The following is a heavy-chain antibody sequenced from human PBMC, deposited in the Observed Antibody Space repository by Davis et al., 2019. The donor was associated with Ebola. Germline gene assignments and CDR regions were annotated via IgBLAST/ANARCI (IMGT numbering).Heavy chain of an antibody. CDR3: ATVGGYYFDYFDF. J-gene: IGHJ4*02. D-gene: IGHD2/OR15-2a*01. CDR2: ISSSGSNI. CDR1: GFTVSSNY. V-gene: IGHV3-11*01. Sequence: GGSLRLSCAASGFTVSSNYMSWVRQTPGKGLEWISYISSSGSNIYYADSVKGRFTISRDNSKNTLYLQMNSLTAEDTAVYFCATVGGYYFDYFDFWGQGTLVTVSS.